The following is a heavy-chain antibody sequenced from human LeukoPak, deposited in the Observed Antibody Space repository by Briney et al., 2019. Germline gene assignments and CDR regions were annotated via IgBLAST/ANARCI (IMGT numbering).Heavy chain of an antibody. CDR3: ASRSGPTRYFDY. Sequence: GGSLRLSCAASGFTFSSYWMSWVRQAPGKVLEGVAHIKQDGSEKYYVDSVKGRFTISRDNSKKTLYLQMNSLRAEDTAVYYCASRSGPTRYFDYWGQGTLVTVSS. CDR2: IKQDGSEK. CDR1: GFTFSSYW. J-gene: IGHJ4*02. D-gene: IGHD1-26*01. V-gene: IGHV3-7*03.